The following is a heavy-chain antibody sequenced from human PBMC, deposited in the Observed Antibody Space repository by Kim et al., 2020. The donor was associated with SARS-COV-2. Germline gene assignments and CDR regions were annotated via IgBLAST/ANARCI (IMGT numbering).Heavy chain of an antibody. J-gene: IGHJ4*02. D-gene: IGHD1-1*01. CDR3: ARSTSVVDY. V-gene: IGHV3-53*04. CDR2: GST. Sequence: GSTYDAASVKGRFTISRHNSKNTLYLQMNSLRAEDTAVYYCARSTSVVDYWGQGTLVTVSS.